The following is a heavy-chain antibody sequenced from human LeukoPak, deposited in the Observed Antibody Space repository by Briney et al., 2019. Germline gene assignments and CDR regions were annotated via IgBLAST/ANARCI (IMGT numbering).Heavy chain of an antibody. Sequence: PGGSLRLSCAASGFTFSNYGLHWVRQAPGKGLEWVAVIWYDGSNKYYADSVKGRFTFSRDNSKNTLYLQMNSLRAEDTAVYYCARENLLGGFFDYWGQGILVTVSS. CDR1: GFTFSNYG. CDR2: IWYDGSNK. V-gene: IGHV3-33*01. J-gene: IGHJ4*02. D-gene: IGHD5-12*01. CDR3: ARENLLGGFFDY.